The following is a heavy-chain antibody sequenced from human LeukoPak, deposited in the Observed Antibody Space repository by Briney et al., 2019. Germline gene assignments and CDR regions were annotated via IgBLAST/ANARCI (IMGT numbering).Heavy chain of an antibody. J-gene: IGHJ4*02. CDR3: VKITSVTGGDC. CDR2: ISSNGGSS. V-gene: IGHV3-64D*09. D-gene: IGHD1-1*01. Sequence: GGSLRLSCSASGFTFSAYAMYWVRQAPGKGLEYVSGISSNGGSSFYADSVKGRFTISRDNSKNTLYLQMSSLRAEDAAVYYCVKITSVTGGDCWGQGTRLTVSS. CDR1: GFTFSAYA.